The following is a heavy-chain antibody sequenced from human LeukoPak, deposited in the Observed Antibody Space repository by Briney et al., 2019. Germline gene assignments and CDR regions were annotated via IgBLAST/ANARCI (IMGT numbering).Heavy chain of an antibody. CDR2: ISWNSGSI. V-gene: IGHV3-9*01. D-gene: IGHD6-19*01. Sequence: GGSLRLSCAVSGFTFDDYGMHWVWQAPANDLELVSGISWNSGSIDYADSVKGRFTISRDNAKNSLYLQMNSLRAEDTALYYCAKGASIAVAGTLDYWGQGTLVTVSS. CDR3: AKGASIAVAGTLDY. CDR1: GFTFDDYG. J-gene: IGHJ4*02.